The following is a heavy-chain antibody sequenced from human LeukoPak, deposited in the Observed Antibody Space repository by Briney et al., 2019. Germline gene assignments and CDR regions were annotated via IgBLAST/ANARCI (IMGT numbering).Heavy chain of an antibody. CDR2: INPNSCGT. J-gene: IGHJ4*02. CDR3: ATTMIVGTALDY. Sequence: GASVKLSCKASGYTFTGYYMHCVRHPPGQGLEYMGGINPNSCGTNYAQKFQGRVTMTRDTSISTAYMGLSRLRSDDTAVYYCATTMIVGTALDYWGQGTLVTVSS. V-gene: IGHV1-2*02. D-gene: IGHD3-22*01. CDR1: GYTFTGYY.